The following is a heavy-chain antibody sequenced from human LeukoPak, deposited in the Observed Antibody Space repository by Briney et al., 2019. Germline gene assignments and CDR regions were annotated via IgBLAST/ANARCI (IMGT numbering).Heavy chain of an antibody. V-gene: IGHV3-11*01. CDR1: GGSISSYY. D-gene: IGHD2-15*01. J-gene: IGHJ3*02. CDR3: ARDFFSPFCSGGSCYSGRDAFDI. Sequence: KPSETLSLTCTVSGGSISSYYWSWIRQPPGKGLEWVSYISSSGSTIYYADSVKGRFTISRDNAKNSLYLQMNSLRAEDTAVYYCARDFFSPFCSGGSCYSGRDAFDIWGQGTMVTVSS. CDR2: ISSSGSTI.